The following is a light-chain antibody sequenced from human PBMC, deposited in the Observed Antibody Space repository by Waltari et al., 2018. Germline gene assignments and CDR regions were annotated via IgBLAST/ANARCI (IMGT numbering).Light chain of an antibody. Sequence: VVMSQSPLSLPVTLGQPASISCRSSQGLLSSDGHTYLNWFRQRPGQSPRRLIYKVSNRVPGVPDRFSGSLAGTDFTLKIRRVEAADVGVYYCVQGTHLPLTFGGGTKVEIK. CDR1: QGLLSSDGHTY. CDR3: VQGTHLPLT. V-gene: IGKV2-30*01. J-gene: IGKJ4*01. CDR2: KVS.